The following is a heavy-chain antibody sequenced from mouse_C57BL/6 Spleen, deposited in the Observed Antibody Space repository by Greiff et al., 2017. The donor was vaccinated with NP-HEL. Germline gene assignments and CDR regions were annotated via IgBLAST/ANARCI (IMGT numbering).Heavy chain of an antibody. CDR1: GYAFSSYW. D-gene: IGHD1-1*01. CDR2: IYPGDGDT. V-gene: IGHV1-80*01. Sequence: VQLQQSGAELVKPGASVKISCKASGYAFSSYWMNWVKQRPGKGLEWIGQIYPGDGDTNYNGKFKGKATLTADKSSSTAYMQLSSLTSEDSAVYFCAREGHYGSSFYYFDYWGQGTTLTVAS. J-gene: IGHJ2*01. CDR3: AREGHYGSSFYYFDY.